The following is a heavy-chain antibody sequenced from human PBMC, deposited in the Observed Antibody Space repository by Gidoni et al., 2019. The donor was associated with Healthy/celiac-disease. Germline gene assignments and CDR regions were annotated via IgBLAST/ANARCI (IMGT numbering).Heavy chain of an antibody. J-gene: IGHJ4*02. Sequence: QVQLVESGGGVVQPGRSLRLSCAASGFPFSSYGMHWVRQAPGKGLEWVAVIWYDGSNKYYADSVKGRFTISRDNSKNTLYLQMNSLRAEDTAVYYCARGDYGDYLYFDYWGQGTLVTVSS. D-gene: IGHD4-17*01. CDR2: IWYDGSNK. CDR1: GFPFSSYG. V-gene: IGHV3-33*01. CDR3: ARGDYGDYLYFDY.